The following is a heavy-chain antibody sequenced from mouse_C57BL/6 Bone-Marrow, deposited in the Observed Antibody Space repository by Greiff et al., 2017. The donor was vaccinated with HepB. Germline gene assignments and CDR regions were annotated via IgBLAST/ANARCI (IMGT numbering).Heavy chain of an antibody. V-gene: IGHV1-4*01. D-gene: IGHD1-1*01. J-gene: IGHJ4*01. Sequence: QVQLQQSGAELARPGASVKMSCKASGYTFTSYTMHWVTQRPGQGLEWIGYINPSSGYTKYNQKFKDKATLTADKSSSTAYMQLSSLTSEDSAVYYCARSFSYYYGSSFYAMDYWGQGTSVTVSS. CDR1: GYTFTSYT. CDR3: ARSFSYYYGSSFYAMDY. CDR2: INPSSGYT.